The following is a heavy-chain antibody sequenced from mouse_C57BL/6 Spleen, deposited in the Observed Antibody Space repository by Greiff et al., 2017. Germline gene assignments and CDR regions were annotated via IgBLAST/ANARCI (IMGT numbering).Heavy chain of an antibody. CDR3: AREAYYYGSRYWYFDV. CDR1: GFTFSSYA. J-gene: IGHJ1*03. D-gene: IGHD1-1*01. CDR2: ISDGGSYT. Sequence: EVKVVESGGGLVKPGGSLKLSCAASGFTFSSYAMSWVRQTPEKRLEWVATISDGGSYTYYPDNVKGRFTISRDNAKNNLYLQMSHLKSEDTAMYYCAREAYYYGSRYWYFDVWGTGTTVTVSS. V-gene: IGHV5-4*01.